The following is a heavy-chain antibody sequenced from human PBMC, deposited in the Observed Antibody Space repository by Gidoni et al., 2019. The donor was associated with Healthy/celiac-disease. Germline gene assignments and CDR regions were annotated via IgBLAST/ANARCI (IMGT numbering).Heavy chain of an antibody. J-gene: IGHJ6*02. D-gene: IGHD3-10*01. CDR1: SGSFSGYY. Sequence: QVQLQQWGAGLLKPSETLSLTCAVYSGSFSGYYWTWIRPPPGQGLEWIGEINHSGSTNYNPSLKSRLTMSVDTSMNQFSLKLSSVTAADTAVYYCARGLIDRDYYYGSGTYYLQGNYYYYGMDVWGQGTTVTVSS. CDR2: INHSGST. CDR3: ARGLIDRDYYYGSGTYYLQGNYYYYGMDV. V-gene: IGHV4-34*01.